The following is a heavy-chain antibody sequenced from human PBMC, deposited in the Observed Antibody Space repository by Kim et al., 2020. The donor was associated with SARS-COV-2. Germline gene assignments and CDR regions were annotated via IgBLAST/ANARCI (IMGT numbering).Heavy chain of an antibody. CDR2: ST. D-gene: IGHD3-10*01. Sequence: STYSAESLKGRFTISRENSKNILYLQMSTLRPEDTAVYYCVKDLGAMSGTWGQGTLVTVSS. CDR3: VKDLGAMSGT. V-gene: IGHV3-64D*09. J-gene: IGHJ5*02.